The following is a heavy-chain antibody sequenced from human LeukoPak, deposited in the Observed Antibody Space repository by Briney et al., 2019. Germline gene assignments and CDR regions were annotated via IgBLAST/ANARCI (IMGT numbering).Heavy chain of an antibody. CDR2: ISNPSSTM. CDR3: ARDKRLRIFDY. Sequence: GGSLRLSCDASGFIFSDYYMTWIRQAPGKGLEWISSISNPSSTMYYADSVKGRFTISRDNAKNSLYLQMNSLRAEDTAVYYCARDKRLRIFDYWGQGTLVTVSS. J-gene: IGHJ4*02. V-gene: IGHV3-11*04. CDR1: GFIFSDYY. D-gene: IGHD4-17*01.